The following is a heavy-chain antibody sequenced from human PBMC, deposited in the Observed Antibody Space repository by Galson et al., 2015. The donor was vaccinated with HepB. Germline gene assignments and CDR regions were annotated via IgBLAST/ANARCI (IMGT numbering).Heavy chain of an antibody. CDR1: GFTFNNFR. CDR2: INIDGTTT. Sequence: SLRLSCAASGFTFNNFRMNWVRQAPGKGLVWVSFINIDGTTTRYADFVKGRFTISRDNAKKTLYLQMNSLRPEDTAVYYCVRDLSGRGTPNTVATSWFDPWGQGTLVTVSS. D-gene: IGHD2-15*01. J-gene: IGHJ5*02. CDR3: VRDLSGRGTPNTVATSWFDP. V-gene: IGHV3-74*01.